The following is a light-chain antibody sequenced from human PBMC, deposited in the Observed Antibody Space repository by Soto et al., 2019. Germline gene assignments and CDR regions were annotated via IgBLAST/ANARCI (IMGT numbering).Light chain of an antibody. V-gene: IGLV4-69*01. CDR2: LNSVGSH. CDR1: SGHNKYA. CDR3: QTWDAGLLA. J-gene: IGLJ1*01. Sequence: QLVLTQSPSASASLGASVNLTCTLSSGHNKYAIAWHQQQPEKGPRYLMRLNSVGSHNKGDGSPDRFSGSSSGAERYLIISGLHSEDEADYYCQTWDAGLLAFGTGTKLTVL.